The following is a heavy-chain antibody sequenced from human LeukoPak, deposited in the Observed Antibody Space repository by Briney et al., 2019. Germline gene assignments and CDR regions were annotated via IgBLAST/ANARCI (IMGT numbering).Heavy chain of an antibody. CDR1: GFTFSSYG. J-gene: IGHJ5*02. CDR3: ARAGGVGARWFDP. D-gene: IGHD1-26*01. Sequence: PGRSLRLSCAASGFTFSSYGMHWVRQAPGKGLEWVAVIWYDGSNKYYADSVKGRLTISRDNSKNTLYLQMNSLRAEDTAVYYCARAGGVGARWFDPWGQGTLVTVSS. V-gene: IGHV3-33*01. CDR2: IWYDGSNK.